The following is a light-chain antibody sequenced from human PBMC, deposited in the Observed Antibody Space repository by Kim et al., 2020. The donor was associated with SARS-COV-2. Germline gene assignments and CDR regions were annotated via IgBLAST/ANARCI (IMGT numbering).Light chain of an antibody. CDR1: RDIGSN. J-gene: IGKJ2*03. CDR2: AAA. CDR3: IQQNTSPYS. V-gene: IGKV1-17*03. Sequence: SASVGDRVTITCRASRDIGSNLAWFQQKPGRVPNRLLYAAASLQRGVPSRFSGSGSGTEYVLTISNSQPEDCASNYCIQQNTSPYSFGQGTKLEI.